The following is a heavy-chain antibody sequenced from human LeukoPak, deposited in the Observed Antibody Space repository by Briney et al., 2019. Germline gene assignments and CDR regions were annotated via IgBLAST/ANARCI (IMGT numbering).Heavy chain of an antibody. Sequence: GGSLRLSCGASGFTFSSNWMSWVRQAPGKGLEWVANIKEDGSEKYYVASVKGRFSISRDNAKNSLYLQMNSLRAEDTAVYYCASGRQLGYWGQGTLVTVSS. CDR3: ASGRQLGY. J-gene: IGHJ4*02. CDR1: GFTFSSNW. CDR2: IKEDGSEK. V-gene: IGHV3-7*01. D-gene: IGHD3-16*01.